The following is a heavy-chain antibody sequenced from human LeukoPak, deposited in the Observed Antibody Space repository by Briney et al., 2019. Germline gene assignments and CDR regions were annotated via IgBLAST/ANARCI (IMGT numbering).Heavy chain of an antibody. CDR1: GFTFSSYS. Sequence: GGSLRLSCAASGFTFSSYSMNWVRQAPGKGLEWVSSISSSSSYIYYADSVKGQFTISRDNAKNSLYLQMNSLRAEDTAVYYCARDLIYCSSTSCQPYGMDVWGQGTTVTVSS. CDR3: ARDLIYCSSTSCQPYGMDV. D-gene: IGHD2-2*01. CDR2: ISSSSSYI. V-gene: IGHV3-21*01. J-gene: IGHJ6*02.